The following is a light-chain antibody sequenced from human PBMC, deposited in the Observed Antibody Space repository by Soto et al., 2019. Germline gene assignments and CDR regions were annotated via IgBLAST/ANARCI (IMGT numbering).Light chain of an antibody. Sequence: EIVVTQSPATLSVSPGERVTLSCRASQSIGRNLAWCQQTPGQAPRLLIYGASSRATGIPDRFSGSGSGTDFTLTISRLEPEDFAVYYCQHYGSSWTFGQGTKVDIK. V-gene: IGKV3-20*01. J-gene: IGKJ1*01. CDR2: GAS. CDR3: QHYGSSWT. CDR1: QSIGRN.